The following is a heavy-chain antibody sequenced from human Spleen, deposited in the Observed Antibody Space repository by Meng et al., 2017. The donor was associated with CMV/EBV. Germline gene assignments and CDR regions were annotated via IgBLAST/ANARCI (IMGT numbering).Heavy chain of an antibody. CDR3: ARRQGYSSGWSGGYYFDY. Sequence: HESGPGLVQPSYTLPRTCSASAGSISSSNYFWGWSRQPPGKGLEWIGSISYSRTTYYSPSIKSRVSISVDTSKNQCSLKLSSVTAADTAVYYCARRQGYSSGWSGGYYFDYWGQGTLVTVSS. J-gene: IGHJ4*02. V-gene: IGHV4-39*07. CDR2: ISYSRTT. D-gene: IGHD6-19*01. CDR1: AGSISSSNYF.